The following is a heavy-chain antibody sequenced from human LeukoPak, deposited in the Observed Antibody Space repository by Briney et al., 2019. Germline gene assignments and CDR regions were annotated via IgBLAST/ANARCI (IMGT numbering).Heavy chain of an antibody. CDR1: GFTFSSYS. D-gene: IGHD3-9*01. CDR2: ISSSSSTI. J-gene: IGHJ4*02. CDR3: AESPYYDMLTGYSQSYYFDY. Sequence: PGGSLRLSCAASGFTFSSYSMNWVRQAPGKGLAWVSYISSSSSTIYYADSVKGRFTISRDNAKNSLYLQMNRPRAADTAVYCCAESPYYDMLTGYSQSYYFDYWGQGTLVTVSS. V-gene: IGHV3-48*01.